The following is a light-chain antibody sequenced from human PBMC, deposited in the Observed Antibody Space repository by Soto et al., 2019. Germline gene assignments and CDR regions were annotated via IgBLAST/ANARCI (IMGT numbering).Light chain of an antibody. J-gene: IGKJ4*01. CDR3: IQDYNYPLT. CDR2: AAS. Sequence: GDRVTITCRASQSVRSWLAWYQQKPGKAPKLLIHAASSLQSGVPSRFSGSGSGTDFTLTISSLQPEYFATYYCIQDYNYPLTFGGGTKVDIK. V-gene: IGKV1-6*01. CDR1: QSVRSW.